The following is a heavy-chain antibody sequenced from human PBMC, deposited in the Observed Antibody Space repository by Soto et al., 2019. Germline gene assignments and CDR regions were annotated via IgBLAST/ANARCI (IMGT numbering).Heavy chain of an antibody. V-gene: IGHV4-34*01. D-gene: IGHD1-1*01. CDR2: INESGST. CDR1: GQSFSGHS. Sequence: QVQLQQWGAGLVKPSETLSLSCAVYGQSFSGHSWAWIRQSPGKGLEWIGEINESGSTYYNPSIKSRVTISADTSKNQFSLKLSSVSAADTAVYFCARGSGIVALPGELEDVNYDYWGQGTLVNVSS. J-gene: IGHJ4*02. CDR3: ARGSGIVALPGELEDVNYDY.